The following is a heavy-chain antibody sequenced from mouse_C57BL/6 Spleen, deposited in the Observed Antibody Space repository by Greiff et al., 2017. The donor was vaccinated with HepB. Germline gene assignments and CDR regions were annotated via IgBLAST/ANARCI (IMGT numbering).Heavy chain of an antibody. J-gene: IGHJ2*01. CDR3: ARHEENSFYFDY. V-gene: IGHV1-62-2*01. CDR1: GYTFTEYT. Sequence: VQLQQSGAELVKPGASVKLSCKASGYTFTEYTIHWVKQRSGQGLEWIGWFYPGSGSIKYNEKFKDKATLTTAKSSNTVYMELSRLTSEDSAVYFCARHEENSFYFDYWGQGTTLTVSS. CDR2: FYPGSGSI.